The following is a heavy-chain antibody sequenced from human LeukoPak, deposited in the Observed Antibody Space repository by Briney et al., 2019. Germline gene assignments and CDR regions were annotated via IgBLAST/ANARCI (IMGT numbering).Heavy chain of an antibody. V-gene: IGHV3-11*01. CDR3: ARHIGHRNSGYDY. D-gene: IGHD5-12*01. CDR1: GFTFSDYY. CDR2: ISSSGRTI. J-gene: IGHJ4*02. Sequence: GGSLRLFCAASGFTFSDYYMSWIRQAPGKGLEWVSYISSSGRTINYADSVKGRFTISRDNAKNSLYLQMNSLRAEDTAVYYCARHIGHRNSGYDYWGQGTLVTVSS.